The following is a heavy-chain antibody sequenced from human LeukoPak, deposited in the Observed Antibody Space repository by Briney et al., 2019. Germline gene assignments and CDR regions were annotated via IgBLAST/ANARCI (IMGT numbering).Heavy chain of an antibody. V-gene: IGHV4-4*09. Sequence: TRPCSVCGAYVNNYYCGWLRKTQKKGREWNGHIHTRWASRYYPSLESPLTLSIATSSNPLSLKLTSVTAADTDVYFCARLGSYHDIWGQGALVTVSS. CDR1: GAYVNNYY. CDR2: IHTRWAS. CDR3: ARLGSYHDI. J-gene: IGHJ4*03.